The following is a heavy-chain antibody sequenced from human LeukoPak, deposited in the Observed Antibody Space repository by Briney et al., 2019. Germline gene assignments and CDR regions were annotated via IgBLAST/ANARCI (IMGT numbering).Heavy chain of an antibody. CDR1: GGSISSYY. V-gene: IGHV4-59*01. D-gene: IGHD3-10*01. CDR2: LYNTGNT. CDR3: ARAPYGAGSKPYYFDY. Sequence: SETLSLTCTVSGGSISSYYWSWIRQPPGKGLEWIGCLYNTGNTNYSPSLKSRVTISVDTSKNQFSLKLSSVTAADTAVYYCARAPYGAGSKPYYFDYWGQGTLVTVSS. J-gene: IGHJ4*02.